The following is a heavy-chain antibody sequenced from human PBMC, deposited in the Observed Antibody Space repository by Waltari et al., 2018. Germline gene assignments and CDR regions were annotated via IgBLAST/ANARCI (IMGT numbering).Heavy chain of an antibody. Sequence: QVQLQESGPGLVKPSETLARTTTVSGASRGSENWIRQSAGEGLEWIGRVSSTGTTDYNPSLRGRVIISADTSKNQFSLKLHSVNATDTATYYCTSGYQLLRPLDAFGFWGLGTMVTVSS. CDR2: VSSTGTT. CDR1: GASRGSE. J-gene: IGHJ3*01. D-gene: IGHD2-2*01. CDR3: TSGYQLLRPLDAFGF. V-gene: IGHV4-61*02.